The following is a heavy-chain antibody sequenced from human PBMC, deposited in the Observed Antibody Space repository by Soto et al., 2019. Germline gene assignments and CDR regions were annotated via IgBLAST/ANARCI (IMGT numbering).Heavy chain of an antibody. J-gene: IGHJ4*02. Sequence: NPSETLSLTCTVSGGSISSSSYFWGLIRQSPGKGLEWIGSIYYSGSTYYNPSLKSRVTMSVDTSKNQFSLKLSSVTAADTAVYYCASTNYYDSSGITPFNYWGKGTLVTVSS. V-gene: IGHV4-39*01. CDR3: ASTNYYDSSGITPFNY. D-gene: IGHD3-22*01. CDR2: IYYSGST. CDR1: GGSISSSSYF.